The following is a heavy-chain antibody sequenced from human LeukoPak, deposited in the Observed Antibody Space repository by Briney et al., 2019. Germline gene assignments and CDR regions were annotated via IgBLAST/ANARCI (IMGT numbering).Heavy chain of an antibody. CDR1: GFTFSDYE. J-gene: IGHJ4*01. CDR3: STDPRLLIY. CDR2: ISSSGSSI. D-gene: IGHD2-8*01. Sequence: PGGSLRLSCAASGFTFSDYEMNWVRQAPGKGLEWVSYISSSGSSIFYADSVKGRFTISRDNAKNSLYLQMNSLRPDDTALYYCSTDPRLLIYWGHGTLVTVSS. V-gene: IGHV3-48*03.